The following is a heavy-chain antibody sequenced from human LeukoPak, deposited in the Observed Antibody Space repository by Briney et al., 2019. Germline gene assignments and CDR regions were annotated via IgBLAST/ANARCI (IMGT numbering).Heavy chain of an antibody. CDR2: IGTIDNT. CDR3: ARVYLSGGRVAPLHFDL. V-gene: IGHV3-13*01. D-gene: IGHD2-15*01. CDR1: GFTLSSYD. J-gene: IGHJ2*01. Sequence: GGSLGLSCAASGFTLSSYDLHWVRQDTGKGLEWVSSIGTIDNTYYSDSVKGRFTISRENAKNSFYLQMDNLRAEDTAAYYCARVYLSGGRVAPLHFDLWGRGTLVTVSS.